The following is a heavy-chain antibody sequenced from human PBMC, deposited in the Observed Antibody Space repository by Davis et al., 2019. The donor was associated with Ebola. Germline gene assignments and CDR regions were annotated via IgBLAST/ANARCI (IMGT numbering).Heavy chain of an antibody. J-gene: IGHJ4*02. CDR2: IRSKAYGGTT. CDR1: GFTFGDYA. V-gene: IGHV3-49*04. Sequence: GGSLRLSCTASGFTFGDYAMSWVRQAPGKGLEWVGFIRSKAYGGTTEYAASMKGRFTISRDDSKSIAYLQMNSLKTEDTAVYYCTRDRYDYGDYGGNYWGQGTLVTVSS. D-gene: IGHD4-17*01. CDR3: TRDRYDYGDYGGNY.